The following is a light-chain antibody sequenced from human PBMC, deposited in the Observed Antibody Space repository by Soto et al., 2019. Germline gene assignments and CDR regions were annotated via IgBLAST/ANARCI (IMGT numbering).Light chain of an antibody. Sequence: QSVLTQPPSASGTPGQRVTISCSGSSSNIGSNTVNWCQQLPGTAPKLLIYSNNQRPSGVPDRFSGSKSGTSASLAISGLQSEDEADYYCAAWDDSLNAFYVFGTGTKSPS. CDR3: AAWDDSLNAFYV. J-gene: IGLJ1*01. CDR2: SNN. CDR1: SSNIGSNT. V-gene: IGLV1-44*01.